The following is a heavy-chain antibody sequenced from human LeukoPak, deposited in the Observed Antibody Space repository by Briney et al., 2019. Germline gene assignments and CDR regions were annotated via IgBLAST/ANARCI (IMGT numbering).Heavy chain of an antibody. J-gene: IGHJ6*03. CDR3: ARTTEAHSWRTRYYDYYMDV. CDR2: IYYSGTT. V-gene: IGHV4-39*07. CDR1: VGSISSSSYH. D-gene: IGHD6-13*01. Sequence: SETLSLTCTVSVGSISSSSYHWGWIRQPPGKGLEWIASIYYSGTTYYNPSLKSRVTISVDTSKNQFSLKLSSVTAADTAVYYCARTTEAHSWRTRYYDYYMDVWGKGTTVTVSS.